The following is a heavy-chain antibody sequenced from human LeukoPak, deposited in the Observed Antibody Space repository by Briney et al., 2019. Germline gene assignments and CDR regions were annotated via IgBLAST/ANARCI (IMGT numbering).Heavy chain of an antibody. Sequence: GGSLRLSCAATGFTFSTYGMTWVRQAPGKGLEWVSGISGSGDTTYYADSVKGRFTISRDNSKNTLYLQMNSLRAEDTAIYYCAKDRLAAAGTVDYWGQGTLVTVSS. CDR3: AKDRLAAAGTVDY. CDR1: GFTFSTYG. V-gene: IGHV3-23*01. CDR2: ISGSGDTT. D-gene: IGHD6-13*01. J-gene: IGHJ4*02.